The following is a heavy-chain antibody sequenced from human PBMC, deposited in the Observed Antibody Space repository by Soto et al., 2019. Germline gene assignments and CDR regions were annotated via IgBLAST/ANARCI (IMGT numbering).Heavy chain of an antibody. CDR1: GYTFTSYG. J-gene: IGHJ5*02. V-gene: IGHV1-18*01. CDR3: ARDGAGGVNWFDP. D-gene: IGHD3-3*01. Sequence: VASVKVSWKASGYTFTSYGISWVRQAPGQVLEWMGWISAYNGNTNYAQKLQGRVTMTTDTSTSTAYMELRSLRSDDTAVYYCARDGAGGVNWFDPWGQGTLVTVSS. CDR2: ISAYNGNT.